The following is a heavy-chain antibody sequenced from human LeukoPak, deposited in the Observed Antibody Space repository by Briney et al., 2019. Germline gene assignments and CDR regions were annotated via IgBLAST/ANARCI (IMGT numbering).Heavy chain of an antibody. Sequence: PGGSLRLSCAASGFTFSSYEMNWVRQAPGKGLEWVSYISSSGSTIYYADSVKGRFTISRDNAKNSLYLQMNSLRAEDTAVYYCASIMRGYTYGPLAYWGQGSLVTVSS. CDR3: ASIMRGYTYGPLAY. V-gene: IGHV3-48*03. D-gene: IGHD5-18*01. CDR1: GFTFSSYE. CDR2: ISSSGSTI. J-gene: IGHJ4*02.